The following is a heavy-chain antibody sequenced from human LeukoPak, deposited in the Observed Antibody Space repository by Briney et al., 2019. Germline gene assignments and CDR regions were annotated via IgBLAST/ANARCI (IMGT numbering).Heavy chain of an antibody. D-gene: IGHD1-26*01. CDR2: MNPNSGNT. V-gene: IGHV1-8*01. CDR3: AREDDSGNINNDWFDP. Sequence: ASVKVSCKASGYTFTSYDINWVRQATGQGLEWMGWMNPNSGNTGYAQKFQGRVTMTRNTSISTAYMELSSLRSEDTAVYYCAREDDSGNINNDWFDPWGQGTLVTVSS. J-gene: IGHJ5*02. CDR1: GYTFTSYD.